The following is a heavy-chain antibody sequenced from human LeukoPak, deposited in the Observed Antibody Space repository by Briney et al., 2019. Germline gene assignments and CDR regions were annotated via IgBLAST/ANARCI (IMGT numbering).Heavy chain of an antibody. CDR2: ISADGGNK. J-gene: IGHJ4*02. D-gene: IGHD5-18*01. CDR1: GFTFSKHN. CDR3: ARDSEYSYGHGRDY. V-gene: IGHV3-30-3*01. Sequence: AGGSLRLSCAASGFTFSKHNMHWVRQAPGKGLEWVALISADGGNKYYADSVKGRFTISRDNSNSTLYVQMNSLRVEDTAMYYCARDSEYSYGHGRDYWGQGTLVTVSS.